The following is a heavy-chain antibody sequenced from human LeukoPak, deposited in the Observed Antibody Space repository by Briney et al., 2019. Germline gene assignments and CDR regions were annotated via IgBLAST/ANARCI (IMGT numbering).Heavy chain of an antibody. V-gene: IGHV1-18*01. CDR2: ISAYNGNT. Sequence: ASVKVSCKASGYTFTSYGISWVRQAPGQGLEWMGWISAYNGNTNYAQKPQGRVTMTSDTSTSTAYVELRSLRSDDTAVYYCARDRKVGATLWRTDYWGQGTLVTVSS. J-gene: IGHJ4*02. CDR3: ARDRKVGATLWRTDY. CDR1: GYTFTSYG. D-gene: IGHD1-26*01.